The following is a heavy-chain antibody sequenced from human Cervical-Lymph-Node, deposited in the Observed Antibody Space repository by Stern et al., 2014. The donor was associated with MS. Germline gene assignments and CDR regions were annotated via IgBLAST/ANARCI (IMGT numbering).Heavy chain of an antibody. D-gene: IGHD2-2*01. J-gene: IGHJ6*02. CDR2: FNPYAYKT. CDR3: ARGPCSSTTCSRPDYYHGLDV. CDR1: GYTLTNYY. V-gene: IGHV1-46*01. Sequence: VQLVESGAEVKTPGASVKVSCKASGYTLTNYYIHWMRQAPGQGLEWIGVFNPYAYKTSYAENFQGRVTMTGDTSTSTVYMDLNSLRSEDTAVYFCARGPCSSTTCSRPDYYHGLDVWGQGTTVTVSS.